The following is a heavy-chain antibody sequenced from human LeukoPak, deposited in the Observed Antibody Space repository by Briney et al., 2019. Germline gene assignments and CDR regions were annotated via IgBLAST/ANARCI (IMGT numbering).Heavy chain of an antibody. Sequence: GSLRHSCAAPGFTFSNYIVSWVRKSPVKGLGWVSAIYGSRGGTYSADSAQGTFTISRDNIKNTRDLQMNRLRAEDAAVYHCAKELDGGGSWNHWGQGTLVRVSS. V-gene: IGHV3-23*01. D-gene: IGHD3-22*01. CDR2: IYGSRGGT. CDR1: GFTFSNYI. CDR3: AKELDGGGSWNH. J-gene: IGHJ1*01.